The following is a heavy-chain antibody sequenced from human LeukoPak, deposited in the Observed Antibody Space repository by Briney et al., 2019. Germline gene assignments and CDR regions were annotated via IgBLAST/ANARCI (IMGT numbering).Heavy chain of an antibody. CDR3: AREDSSGSDSFDY. CDR1: GFTFSSYA. D-gene: IGHD6-19*01. Sequence: PGGSLRLSCAASGFTFSSYAMSWVRQAPGKGLVWVSHINNDGRSTRYADSVKGRFTISRDNSKNTLYLQMNSLRAEDTAVYYCAREDSSGSDSFDYWGQGTLVTVSS. CDR2: INNDGRST. J-gene: IGHJ4*02. V-gene: IGHV3-74*01.